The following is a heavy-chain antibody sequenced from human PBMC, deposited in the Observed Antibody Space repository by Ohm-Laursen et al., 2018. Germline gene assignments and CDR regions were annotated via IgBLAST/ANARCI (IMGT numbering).Heavy chain of an antibody. V-gene: IGHV3-7*01. Sequence: SLRLSCTASGFTFTNYWMTWVRQAPGKGLEWVANIKQDGSEKYYVDSVKGRFTISRDNAKNSLYLQMNSLRAEDTAVYYCARVGYSSGWYSADFDYWGQGTLVTVSS. J-gene: IGHJ4*02. CDR1: GFTFTNYW. CDR3: ARVGYSSGWYSADFDY. D-gene: IGHD6-19*01. CDR2: IKQDGSEK.